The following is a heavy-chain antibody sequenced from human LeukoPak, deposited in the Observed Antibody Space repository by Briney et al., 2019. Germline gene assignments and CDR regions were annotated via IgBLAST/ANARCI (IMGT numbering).Heavy chain of an antibody. D-gene: IGHD3-22*01. Sequence: SETLSLTCTVSGGSISSGDYYWSWIRQPPGKGLEWIAHMYYSGSTYYNPSLKSRVTMSADTSKNQLSLKLSSVTAADTAVYYCARPYYYDSRIDPWGQGILVTVSS. CDR1: GGSISSGDYY. CDR2: MYYSGST. V-gene: IGHV4-30-4*01. J-gene: IGHJ5*02. CDR3: ARPYYYDSRIDP.